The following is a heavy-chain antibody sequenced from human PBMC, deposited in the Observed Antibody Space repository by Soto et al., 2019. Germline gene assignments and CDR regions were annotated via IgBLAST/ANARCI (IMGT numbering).Heavy chain of an antibody. CDR1: GYTFTSYG. CDR3: ARDPPPMDV. V-gene: IGHV1-18*01. CDR2: ISAYNGNT. Sequence: QVQLVQSGAEVKKPGASVKVSCKASGYTFTSYGISWVRQAPGQGLEWMGWISAYNGNTNDAQKLQGGVTMTTVTSTSTAYMALRSLRSDGTAVYYCARDPPPMDVWGQGTTVTVSS. J-gene: IGHJ6*02.